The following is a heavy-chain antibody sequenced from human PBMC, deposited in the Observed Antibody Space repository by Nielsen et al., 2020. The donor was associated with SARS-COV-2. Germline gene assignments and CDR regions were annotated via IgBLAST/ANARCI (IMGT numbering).Heavy chain of an antibody. CDR2: ISYDGSNK. CDR1: GFTFSSYG. D-gene: IGHD1-26*01. CDR3: AKAIEMSGGMDV. V-gene: IGHV3-30*18. Sequence: GGSLRLSCAASGFTFSSYGMHWVRQAPGKGLEWVAVISYDGSNKYYADSVKGRFTISRDNSKNTLYLQMNSLRAEDTAVYYCAKAIEMSGGMDVWGQGTTVTVSS. J-gene: IGHJ6*02.